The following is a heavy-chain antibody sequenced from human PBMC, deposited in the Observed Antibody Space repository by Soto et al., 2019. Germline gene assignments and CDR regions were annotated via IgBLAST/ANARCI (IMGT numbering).Heavy chain of an antibody. J-gene: IGHJ6*02. V-gene: IGHV4-59*01. D-gene: IGHD3-10*01. CDR1: GFTFGDYA. Sequence: LRLSCTASGFTFGDYAMSWFRQAPGKGLEWIGYIYYSGSTNYNPSLKSRVTISVDTSKNQFSLKLSSVTAADTAVYYCARVPPMYYYGSGSSLGYYYYYGMGVWGQGTTVTVSS. CDR2: IYYSGST. CDR3: ARVPPMYYYGSGSSLGYYYYYGMGV.